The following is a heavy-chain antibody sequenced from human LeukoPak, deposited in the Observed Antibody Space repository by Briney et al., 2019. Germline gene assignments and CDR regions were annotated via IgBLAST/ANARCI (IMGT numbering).Heavy chain of an antibody. CDR3: AREPPIAVGGLIDY. D-gene: IGHD6-19*01. J-gene: IGHJ4*02. V-gene: IGHV3-11*01. CDR1: GFTFSDYY. CDR2: ISSSGSTT. Sequence: GGSLRLSCAASGFTFSDYYMSWIRQAPGKGLEWVSYISSSGSTTYYADSVKGRFTISRDDAKNSLYLQMNSLRAEDTAVYYCAREPPIAVGGLIDYWGQGSLVTASS.